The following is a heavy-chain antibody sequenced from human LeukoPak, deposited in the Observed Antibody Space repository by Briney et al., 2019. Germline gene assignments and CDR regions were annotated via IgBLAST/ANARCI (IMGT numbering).Heavy chain of an antibody. CDR2: IYYTGST. V-gene: IGHV4-59*08. J-gene: IGHJ6*03. Sequence: SETLSLTCTVSGGSIISYYWTWIRQPPGKGLEWIGYIYYTGSTNYNPSLKSRVTISVDTSKNQFSLKLSSVTAADTAVYYCASGLGYCSSTSCPTLWYMDVWGKGTTVTVSS. CDR3: ASGLGYCSSTSCPTLWYMDV. D-gene: IGHD2-2*01. CDR1: GGSIISYY.